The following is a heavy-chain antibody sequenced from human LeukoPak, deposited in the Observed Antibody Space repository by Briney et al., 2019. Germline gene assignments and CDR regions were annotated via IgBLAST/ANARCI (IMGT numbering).Heavy chain of an antibody. CDR3: ARGGVDQYGSGTYYLMYYFDH. J-gene: IGHJ4*02. V-gene: IGHV3-23*01. D-gene: IGHD3-10*01. CDR2: ISGSGGAT. CDR1: GFTFNPYG. Sequence: PGVTLTLSRAASGFTFNPYGMLWVRQAPGKGREGVSDISGSGGATYCADCVKGRFTVSRDAPHNALYLKMNSVRAEDTAVYFCARGGVDQYGSGTYYLMYYFDHWGQGALVTVSS.